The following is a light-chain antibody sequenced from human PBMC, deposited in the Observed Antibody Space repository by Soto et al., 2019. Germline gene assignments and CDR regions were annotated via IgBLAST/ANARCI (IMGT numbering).Light chain of an antibody. Sequence: QSALTQPRSVSGSPGQSVTISCTRTSSDVGGYNYVSWYQQHPGKAPKLMIYDVSKRPSGVPDRFSGSKSGNTASLTISGLQAEDEADYYCCSYAGSRYVFGTGTKLTVL. CDR3: CSYAGSRYV. CDR1: SSDVGGYNY. J-gene: IGLJ1*01. V-gene: IGLV2-11*01. CDR2: DVS.